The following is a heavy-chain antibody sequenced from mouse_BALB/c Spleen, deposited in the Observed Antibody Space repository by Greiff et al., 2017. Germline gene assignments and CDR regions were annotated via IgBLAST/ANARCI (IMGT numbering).Heavy chain of an antibody. Sequence: EVMLVESGGGLVKPGGSLKLSCAASGFTFSSYAMSWVRQSPEKRLEWVAEISSGGSYTYYPDTVTGRFTISRDNAKNTLYLEMSSLRSEDTAMYYCAKTDGGSYSELAYWGQGTLVTVSA. CDR1: GFTFSSYA. D-gene: IGHD1-1*02. CDR3: AKTDGGSYSELAY. J-gene: IGHJ3*01. V-gene: IGHV5-9-4*01. CDR2: ISSGGSYT.